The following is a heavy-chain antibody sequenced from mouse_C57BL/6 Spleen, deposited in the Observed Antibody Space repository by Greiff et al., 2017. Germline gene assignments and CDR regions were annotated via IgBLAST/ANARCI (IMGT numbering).Heavy chain of an antibody. CDR1: GYSITSGYY. D-gene: IGHD1-1*01. V-gene: IGHV3-6*01. J-gene: IGHJ2*01. CDR3: ARDYGSSPFDY. CDR2: ISYDGSN. Sequence: ESGPGLVKPSQSLSLTCSVTGYSITSGYYWNWIRQFPGNKLEWMGYISYDGSNNYNPYLKNRISFTRDTSKNQFFLKLNSVTTEDTATYYCARDYGSSPFDYWGQGTTLTVSS.